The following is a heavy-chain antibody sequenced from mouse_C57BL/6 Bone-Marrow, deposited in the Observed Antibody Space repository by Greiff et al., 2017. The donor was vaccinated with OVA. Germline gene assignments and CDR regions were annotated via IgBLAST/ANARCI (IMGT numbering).Heavy chain of an antibody. D-gene: IGHD2-4*01. J-gene: IGHJ4*01. Sequence: VQLQQPGAELVMPGASVKLSCKASGYTFTSYWMHWVKQRPGQGLEWIGEIDPSDSYTNSNQQFKGKSKLTVDKSSSTAYMQLSSLTSEDSAVYYCARLTYYDYDAYAMDYWGQGTSVTVSS. CDR2: IDPSDSYT. CDR3: ARLTYYDYDAYAMDY. V-gene: IGHV1-69*01. CDR1: GYTFTSYW.